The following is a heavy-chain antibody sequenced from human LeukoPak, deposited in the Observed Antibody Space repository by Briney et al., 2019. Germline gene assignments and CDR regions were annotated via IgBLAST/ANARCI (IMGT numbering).Heavy chain of an antibody. D-gene: IGHD3-16*02. V-gene: IGHV1-18*01. Sequence: ASVKVSCKASGYTFTSYGISWVRQAPGQGLEWMGWISAYNGNTNYAQKLQGRVTMTTDTFTSTAYMELRSLRSDDTAVYYCARAGEDDYVWGSYLTDYWGQGTLVTVSS. CDR3: ARAGEDDYVWGSYLTDY. CDR2: ISAYNGNT. CDR1: GYTFTSYG. J-gene: IGHJ4*02.